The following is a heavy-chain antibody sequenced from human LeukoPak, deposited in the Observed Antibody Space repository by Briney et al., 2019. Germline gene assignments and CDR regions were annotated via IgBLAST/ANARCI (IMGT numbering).Heavy chain of an antibody. Sequence: PSETLSLTCTVSGGSISSGDYYWSWIRQPPGKGLEWVGYMCYSGSTYYSPSLKSRLAISLDTSKNQFSLKLSSVTAADTAVYYCASYHFINGLTNGYFDYWGQGTLVTASS. CDR3: ASYHFINGLTNGYFDY. V-gene: IGHV4-30-4*01. D-gene: IGHD2/OR15-2a*01. J-gene: IGHJ4*02. CDR1: GGSISSGDYY. CDR2: MCYSGST.